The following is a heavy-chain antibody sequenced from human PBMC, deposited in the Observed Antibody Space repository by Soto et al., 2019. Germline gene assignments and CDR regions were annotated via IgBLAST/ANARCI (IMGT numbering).Heavy chain of an antibody. J-gene: IGHJ4*02. V-gene: IGHV3-72*01. D-gene: IGHD2-21*02. CDR3: VRAGGGACHDY. Sequence: EVQLVESGGGLVQPGGSLRLSCAVSGFIFNDHYMDWVRQAPGKGLEWVGRSRNKANGYTTDFAASVKGRFTVSRDDSKSSLYLQMNSLKIADTAVYYFVRAGGGACHDYWGQGTLVTVSS. CDR1: GFIFNDHY. CDR2: SRNKANGYTT.